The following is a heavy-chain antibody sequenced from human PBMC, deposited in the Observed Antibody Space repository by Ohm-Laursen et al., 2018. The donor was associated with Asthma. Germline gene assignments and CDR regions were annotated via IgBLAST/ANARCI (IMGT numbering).Heavy chain of an antibody. Sequence: GASVKVSCKVSGGTFSSYAISWVRQAPGQGLEWMEGIIPIFGTANYAQKFQGRVTITADESTSTAYMELSSLRSEDTAVYYCARGYIRFLEWLLWYWGQGTLVTVSS. CDR1: GGTFSSYA. CDR2: IIPIFGTA. V-gene: IGHV1-69*13. J-gene: IGHJ4*02. D-gene: IGHD3-3*01. CDR3: ARGYIRFLEWLLWY.